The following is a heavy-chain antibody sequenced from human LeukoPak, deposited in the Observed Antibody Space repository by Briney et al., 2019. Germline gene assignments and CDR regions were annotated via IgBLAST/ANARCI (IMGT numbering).Heavy chain of an antibody. Sequence: SETLSLTCAVYGGSFSGYYWSWIRQPPGKGLEWFGEINHSGSTNYNPSLKSRVTISVDTSKNQFSLKLSSVTAADTAVYYCARDQYSDDSSSYPLAFDIWGQGTMVTVSS. D-gene: IGHD3-22*01. V-gene: IGHV4-34*01. CDR3: ARDQYSDDSSSYPLAFDI. J-gene: IGHJ3*02. CDR2: INHSGST. CDR1: GGSFSGYY.